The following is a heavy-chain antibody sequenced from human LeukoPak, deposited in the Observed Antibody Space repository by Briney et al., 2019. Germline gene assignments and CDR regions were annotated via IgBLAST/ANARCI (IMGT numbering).Heavy chain of an antibody. CDR3: AKGLYGDYVEDAFDI. V-gene: IGHV3-23*01. CDR1: GFTFSSYA. J-gene: IGHJ3*02. CDR2: ISGSGGST. D-gene: IGHD4-17*01. Sequence: GGSLRLSGAASGFTFSSYAMSWVRQAPGKGLEWVSAISGSGGSTYYADSVKGRLTISRDNSKITLYLQMNSLRAEDTAVYYCAKGLYGDYVEDAFDIWGQGTMVTVSS.